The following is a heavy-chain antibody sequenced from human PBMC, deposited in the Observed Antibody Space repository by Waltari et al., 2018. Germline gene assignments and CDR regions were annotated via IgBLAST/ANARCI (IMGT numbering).Heavy chain of an antibody. D-gene: IGHD6-6*01. Sequence: EVQLVESGGGLVQPGGSLRLSCAGSGFTFRSYEMNWVRQAPGKGLEWVSYISGSGSTIYYVDSVKGRFTISRDNAKNSLYLQMNSLRAEDTAVYYCARDGASSEYYFDYWGQGTLVTVSS. V-gene: IGHV3-48*03. CDR2: ISGSGSTI. CDR3: ARDGASSEYYFDY. J-gene: IGHJ4*02. CDR1: GFTFRSYE.